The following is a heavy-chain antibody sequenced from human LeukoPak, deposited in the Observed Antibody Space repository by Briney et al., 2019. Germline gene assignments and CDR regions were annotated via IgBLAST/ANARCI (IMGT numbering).Heavy chain of an antibody. J-gene: IGHJ4*02. CDR1: GGSISSYY. CDR3: ARDIRYSSGWSEGDRRDYYFDY. V-gene: IGHV4-59*01. CDR2: IYYSGST. D-gene: IGHD6-19*01. Sequence: SETLSLTCTVSGGSISSYYWSWIRQPPGKGLEWIGYIYYSGSTNYNPSLKSRATISVDTSKNQFSLKLSSVTAADTAVYYCARDIRYSSGWSEGDRRDYYFDYWGQGTLVTVSS.